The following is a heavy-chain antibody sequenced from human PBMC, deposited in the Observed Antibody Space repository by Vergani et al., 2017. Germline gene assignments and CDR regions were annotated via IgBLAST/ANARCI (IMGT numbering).Heavy chain of an antibody. Sequence: QLQLQESGPGLVKPSETLSLTCTVSGGSLSSSSYYWGWIRQPPGKGLEWIGSIYYSGSTYYNPSLKSRFTISVDTSKNQFSLKLSSVTAADTAVYYCARHEASGEFGELFYWGQGTLVTVSS. D-gene: IGHD3-10*01. V-gene: IGHV4-39*01. J-gene: IGHJ4*02. CDR2: IYYSGST. CDR1: GGSLSSSSYY. CDR3: ARHEASGEFGELFY.